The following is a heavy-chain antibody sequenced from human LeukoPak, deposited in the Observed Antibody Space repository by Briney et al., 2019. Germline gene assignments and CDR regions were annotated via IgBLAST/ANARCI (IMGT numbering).Heavy chain of an antibody. J-gene: IGHJ4*02. CDR3: ARDGTRAYTGYDFDF. CDR2: ISSSGSTI. Sequence: GGSLRLSCAASGFTFSDYYMSWIRQAPGKGLEWVSYISSSGSTIYYADSVKGRFIISRDNAKRSLYLEMNSLRAEDTAVYYCARDGTRAYTGYDFDFWGQGTLVSVSS. D-gene: IGHD5-12*01. CDR1: GFTFSDYY. V-gene: IGHV3-11*04.